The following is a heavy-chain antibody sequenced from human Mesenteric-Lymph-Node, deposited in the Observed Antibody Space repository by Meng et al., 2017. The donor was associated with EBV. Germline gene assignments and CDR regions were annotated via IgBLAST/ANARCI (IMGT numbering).Heavy chain of an antibody. CDR2: IYHSGST. J-gene: IGHJ4*02. CDR3: ARGEVFDS. Sequence: QLQLPESGPGLEKPSDTLSLTCNVSGGSINSFYWSWIRQPPGKGLEWIGYIYHSGSTNYNPSLKSRVTMSVDMSKNQFSLKLSSVTAADTAVYYCARGEVFDSWGQGTLVTVSS. V-gene: IGHV4-59*07. CDR1: GGSINSFY.